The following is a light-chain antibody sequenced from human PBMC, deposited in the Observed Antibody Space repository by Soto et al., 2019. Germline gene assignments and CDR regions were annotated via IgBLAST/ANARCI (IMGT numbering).Light chain of an antibody. CDR1: QNIRSNY. CDR2: GAV. Sequence: EIVLTQSPGTLSLSPGQRATLSCRASQNIRSNYVAWFQQTPGQAPRLLIYGAVNKASGIPDRFSGSGSGTEFTLTISSLEPEDFVVCYCQQYHSPPLTFGQGTKVEIK. J-gene: IGKJ1*01. CDR3: QQYHSPPLT. V-gene: IGKV3-20*01.